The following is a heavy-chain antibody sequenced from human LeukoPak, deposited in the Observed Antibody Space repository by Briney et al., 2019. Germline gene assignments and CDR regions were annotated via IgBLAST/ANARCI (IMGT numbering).Heavy chain of an antibody. CDR2: IRYDGSHK. CDR1: GFTFNTYG. J-gene: IGHJ4*02. V-gene: IGHV3-30*02. Sequence: GGSLRLSCAASGFTFNTYGMHWVRQAPGKGLEWGAFIRYDGSHKYYADSVKGRFTISRDNSKNTLYLQMNSLRAEDTAVYYCAKDSKRWKTYYYESGSYYFESWGQGTLVTVSS. CDR3: AKDSKRWKTYYYESGSYYFES. D-gene: IGHD3-10*01.